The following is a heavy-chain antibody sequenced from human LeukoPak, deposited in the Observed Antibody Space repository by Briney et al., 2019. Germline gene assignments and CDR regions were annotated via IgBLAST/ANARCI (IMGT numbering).Heavy chain of an antibody. Sequence: PSATLSLTCTVSGGSIISSGYFWGWIRQPPGKGLEWIGSCYYSGSTYYNPSLKSRITISVDTSKNLFSLKVFSVTAADTATYYCARLGVPAAIANWGQGTLLTVSS. CDR2: CYYSGST. D-gene: IGHD2-2*01. J-gene: IGHJ4*02. V-gene: IGHV4-39*01. CDR3: ARLGVPAAIAN. CDR1: GGSIISSGYF.